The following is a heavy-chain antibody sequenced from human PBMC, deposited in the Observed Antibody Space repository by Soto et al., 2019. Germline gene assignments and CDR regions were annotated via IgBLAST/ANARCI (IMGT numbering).Heavy chain of an antibody. Sequence: QVQLQQWGAGLLKPSETLSLTCAVYGGSFSGCYWSWIRQPPGKGLEWIGEINHSGSTNYNPSLESRVTISVDTSKNQFSLKLSSVTAADTAVYYCARRRPHIVVVVAATLGWFDPWGQGTLVTVSS. CDR1: GGSFSGCY. CDR2: INHSGST. CDR3: ARRRPHIVVVVAATLGWFDP. V-gene: IGHV4-34*01. D-gene: IGHD2-15*01. J-gene: IGHJ5*02.